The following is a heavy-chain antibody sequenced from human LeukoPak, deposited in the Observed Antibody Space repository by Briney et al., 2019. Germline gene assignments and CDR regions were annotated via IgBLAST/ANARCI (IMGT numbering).Heavy chain of an antibody. V-gene: IGHV3-23*01. CDR2: ITASSAST. D-gene: IGHD4-23*01. J-gene: IGHJ4*02. CDR3: AKRDDSGANSRYYFEY. Sequence: HPGGSLRLSCAASGLTFNNYAMSWVRQAPGMRLEWVSTITASSASTYYAAYVKGRFTISRDNSKNTLYLQMNSLRAEDTAIYFCAKRDDSGANSRYYFEYWGQGPLVAVSS. CDR1: GLTFNNYA.